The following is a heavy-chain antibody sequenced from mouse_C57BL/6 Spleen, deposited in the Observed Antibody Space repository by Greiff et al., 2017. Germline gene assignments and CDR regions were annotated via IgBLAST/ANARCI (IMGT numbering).Heavy chain of an antibody. V-gene: IGHV7-3*01. CDR1: GFTFTDYY. CDR2: IRNKANGYTT. Sequence: EVQLVESGGGLVQPGGSLSLSCAASGFTFTDYYMSWVRQPPGKALEWLGFIRNKANGYTTEYSASVKGRFTISRDNTQSILYLHMHAMRAEDSATDYYARYRLGFDYWGQGTTLTVSS. J-gene: IGHJ2*01. CDR3: ARYRLGFDY.